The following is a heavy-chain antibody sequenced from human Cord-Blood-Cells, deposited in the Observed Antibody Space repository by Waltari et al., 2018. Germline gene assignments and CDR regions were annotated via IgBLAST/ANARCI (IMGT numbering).Heavy chain of an antibody. Sequence: QLQLQESGPGLVKPSETLSLTCTVSVGSISSSSYYWGWIRQPPGKGLEWIGSTYYSGSTYYNPSLKSRVTISVDTSKNQFSLKLSSVTAADTAVYYCARSRGYSYGDAFDIWGQGTMVTVSS. CDR3: ARSRGYSYGDAFDI. J-gene: IGHJ3*02. D-gene: IGHD5-18*01. CDR1: VGSISSSSYY. CDR2: TYYSGST. V-gene: IGHV4-39*01.